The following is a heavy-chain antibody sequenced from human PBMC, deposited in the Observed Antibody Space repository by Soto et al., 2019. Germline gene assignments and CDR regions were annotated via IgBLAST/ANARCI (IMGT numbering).Heavy chain of an antibody. V-gene: IGHV5-51*01. J-gene: IGHJ6*02. D-gene: IGHD2-2*01. CDR2: IYPGDSDT. CDR1: GYSFTSYW. Sequence: GESLKISCKGSGYSFTSYWIGWVRQMPGKGLEWMGIIYPGDSDTTYSPSFQGQVTISADNSISTASLQWSSLKASDTAVYYCAKLXGSSTTSGVYYYYDIDVWGQGTTVTVSS. CDR3: AKLXGSSTTSGVYYYYDIDV.